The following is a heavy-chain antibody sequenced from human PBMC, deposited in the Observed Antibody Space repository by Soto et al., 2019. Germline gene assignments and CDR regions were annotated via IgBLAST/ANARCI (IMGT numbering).Heavy chain of an antibody. CDR2: ISAYNGNT. D-gene: IGHD3-9*01. CDR3: ARDRCYFDWINWFAP. J-gene: IGHJ5*02. Sequence: QVQLVQSGAEVKKPGASVKVSCKASGYTFTSYGISWVRQAPGQGLEWMGWISAYNGNTNYAQKLQGRATMTTHTSTSTAHMEVRRLSSDDTAVYYCARDRCYFDWINWFAPWGQGTLLTVSS. V-gene: IGHV1-18*01. CDR1: GYTFTSYG.